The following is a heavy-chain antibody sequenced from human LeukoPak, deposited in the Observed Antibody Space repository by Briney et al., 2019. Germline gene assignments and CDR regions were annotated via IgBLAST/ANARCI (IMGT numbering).Heavy chain of an antibody. D-gene: IGHD5-18*01. CDR3: ARGYSYGPDINYFDY. Sequence: PSETLSLTCSVSGGSISDSYWSWIRQPAGKGLEWIGRIYTTGSTNFNPSLKSRVAMSVDTSKNQFSLRLSSVTAADTAVYYCARGYSYGPDINYFDYWGQGALVTVSS. J-gene: IGHJ4*02. CDR2: IYTTGST. V-gene: IGHV4-4*07. CDR1: GGSISDSY.